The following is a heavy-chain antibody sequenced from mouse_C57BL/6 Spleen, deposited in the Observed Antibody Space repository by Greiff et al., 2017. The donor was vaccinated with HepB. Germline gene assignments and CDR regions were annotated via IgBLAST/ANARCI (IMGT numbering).Heavy chain of an antibody. CDR3: TRRPYYGTMDY. J-gene: IGHJ4*01. Sequence: QVQLQQSGAELVRPGASVTLSCKASGYTFTDYEMHWVKQTPVHGLEWIGAIDPDTGGTAYNQKFKGKAILTADKSSSTAYMELRSLTSEDSAVYYCTRRPYYGTMDYWGQGTSVTVSS. CDR2: IDPDTGGT. V-gene: IGHV1-15*01. D-gene: IGHD2-10*01. CDR1: GYTFTDYE.